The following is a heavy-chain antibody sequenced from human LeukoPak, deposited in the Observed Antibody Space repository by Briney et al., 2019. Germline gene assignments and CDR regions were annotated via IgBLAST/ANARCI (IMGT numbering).Heavy chain of an antibody. J-gene: IGHJ4*02. Sequence: GGSLRLSCAASGFTFSSYWMSWVRQAPGKGLEWVAVISYDGSNKYYADSVKGRFTISRDNSKNTLYLQMNSLRAEDTAVYYCAKSKGATTSYYAPTFIDYWGQGTLVTVSS. CDR3: AKSKGATTSYYAPTFIDY. CDR1: GFTFSSYW. D-gene: IGHD1-26*01. CDR2: ISYDGSNK. V-gene: IGHV3-30*18.